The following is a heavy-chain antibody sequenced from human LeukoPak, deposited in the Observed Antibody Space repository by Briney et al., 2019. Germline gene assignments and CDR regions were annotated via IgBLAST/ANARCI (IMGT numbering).Heavy chain of an antibody. Sequence: PGGSLRLSCAASGFTFSTSWMSWVRQVPGKGLEWVANIKKDGSETYYVDSVKGRFTISRDNAKNSLYLQMNSLRAEDTAVYYCVRGPHIAATSYWGQGTLVTVSS. CDR3: VRGPHIAATSY. CDR1: GFTFSTSW. V-gene: IGHV3-7*03. CDR2: IKKDGSET. D-gene: IGHD6-25*01. J-gene: IGHJ4*02.